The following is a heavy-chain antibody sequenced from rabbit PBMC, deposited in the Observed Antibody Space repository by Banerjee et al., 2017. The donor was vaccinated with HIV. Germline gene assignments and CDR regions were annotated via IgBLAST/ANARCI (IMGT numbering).Heavy chain of an antibody. CDR1: GFDFSSYY. D-gene: IGHD6-1*01. CDR2: IYIGSGST. J-gene: IGHJ3*01. V-gene: IGHV1S40*01. Sequence: VQPGGSLTLSCKASGFDFSSYYMCWVRQAPGKGLEWIGCIYIGSGSTYYASWAKGRLTISKTSSTTVTLQMTSLTAADTATYFCASSLGYGYACFGLWGQGTLVTVS. CDR3: ASSLGYGYACFGL.